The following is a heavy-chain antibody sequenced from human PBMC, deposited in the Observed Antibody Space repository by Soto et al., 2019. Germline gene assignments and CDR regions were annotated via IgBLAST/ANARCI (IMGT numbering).Heavy chain of an antibody. CDR3: ARRIEVDGIPHDDYGLDV. V-gene: IGHV5-51*01. CDR1: GYSFTSYW. J-gene: IGHJ6*02. D-gene: IGHD6-19*01. CDR2: IYPGDSDT. Sequence: SGESLKISCKGSGYSFTSYWIGWVRQMPGKGLEWMGIIYPGDSDTRYSPSFQGQVTISADKSISTAYLQWSSLKASDTAMYYCARRIEVDGIPHDDYGLDVWGQGTTVTVSS.